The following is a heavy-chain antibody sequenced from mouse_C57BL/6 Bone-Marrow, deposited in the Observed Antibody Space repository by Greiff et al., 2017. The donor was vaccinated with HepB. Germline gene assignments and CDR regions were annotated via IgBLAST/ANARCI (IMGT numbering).Heavy chain of an antibody. CDR3: ARDPYYSNYYYAMDY. CDR2: IDPSDSYT. CDR1: GYTFTSYW. Sequence: QVQLQQPGAELVRPGPSVKLSCKASGYTFTSYWMHWVKQRPGQGLEWIGVIDPSDSYTNYNQKFKGKATLTVDTSSSTAYMQLSSLTSEDSAVYYCARDPYYSNYYYAMDYWGQGTSVTVSS. J-gene: IGHJ4*01. D-gene: IGHD2-5*01. V-gene: IGHV1-59*01.